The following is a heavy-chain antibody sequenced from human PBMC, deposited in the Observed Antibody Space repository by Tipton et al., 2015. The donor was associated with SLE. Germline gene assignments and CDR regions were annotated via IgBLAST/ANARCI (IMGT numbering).Heavy chain of an antibody. V-gene: IGHV3-7*01. Sequence: SLRLSCAASGFTFSSNWMTWVRQAPGKGLEWVANINQDGSKKYYVDSVKGRFTISRDNAKNSLYLQMNSLRAEDTAVYYCARDTYWAFDSWGQGTLVTVSS. J-gene: IGHJ4*02. CDR3: ARDTYWAFDS. CDR2: INQDGSKK. CDR1: GFTFSSNW. D-gene: IGHD2-8*02.